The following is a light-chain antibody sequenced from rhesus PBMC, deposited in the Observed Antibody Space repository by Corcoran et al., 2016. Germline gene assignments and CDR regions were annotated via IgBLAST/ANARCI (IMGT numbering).Light chain of an antibody. CDR1: QGISSY. J-gene: IGKJ1*01. CDR2: KAS. V-gene: IGKV1-25*01. CDR3: QQYNNDPPWT. Sequence: DIQMTQSPSSLSASVGDTVTITCRVSQGISSYLAWYQQKPGKAPKVLISKASNLQSGVPSRFSGSGSGTDFTLTISSLQPEDFATYYWQQYNNDPPWTFGQGTKVEIK.